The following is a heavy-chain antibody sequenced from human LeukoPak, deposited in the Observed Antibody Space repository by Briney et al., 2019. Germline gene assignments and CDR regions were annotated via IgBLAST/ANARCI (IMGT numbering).Heavy chain of an antibody. CDR2: ISYDGSVE. CDR1: GLTFSNYA. J-gene: IGHJ4*02. D-gene: IGHD6-13*01. Sequence: GGSLRLSCAASGLTFSNYAMHWVRQAPGKGLEWVALISYDGSVEKSAASVKGRFTISRDNSKNTLYLQMNSLRIEDTAVYYCARALGSSWDSSLDSWGQGTLVTVSS. CDR3: ARALGSSWDSSLDS. V-gene: IGHV3-30*04.